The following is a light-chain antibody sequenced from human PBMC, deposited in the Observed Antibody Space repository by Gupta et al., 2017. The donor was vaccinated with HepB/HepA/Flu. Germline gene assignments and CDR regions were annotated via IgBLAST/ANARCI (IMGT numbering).Light chain of an antibody. Sequence: QSVLTQPASVSGSPGQSITISCTGTSSDVYNSNYVYWYQHHPGKGPKLIIYDVSNRPSGVSTRFSGSRSGNTASLTISGLQGEDEADYYCGSYTITTTSFIFGTGTKVTVL. V-gene: IGLV2-14*03. CDR2: DVS. CDR1: SSDVYNSNY. CDR3: GSYTITTTSFI. J-gene: IGLJ1*01.